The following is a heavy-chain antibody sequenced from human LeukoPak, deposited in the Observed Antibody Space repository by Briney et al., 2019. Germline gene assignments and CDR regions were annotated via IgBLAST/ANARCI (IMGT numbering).Heavy chain of an antibody. V-gene: IGHV3-23*01. Sequence: GGSLRLSCAASGFTFSSYAMSWVRQAPGKGLEWVSAISGSGGSTYSADSVKGRFTISRDNSKNTLYLQMNSLRAEDTAVYYCAKVGAVAEVYYYYGMDVWGQGTTVTVSS. CDR2: ISGSGGST. CDR3: AKVGAVAEVYYYYGMDV. CDR1: GFTFSSYA. D-gene: IGHD6-19*01. J-gene: IGHJ6*02.